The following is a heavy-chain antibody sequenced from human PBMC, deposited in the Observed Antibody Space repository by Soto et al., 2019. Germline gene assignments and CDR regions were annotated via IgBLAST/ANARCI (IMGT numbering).Heavy chain of an antibody. D-gene: IGHD2-15*01. CDR3: ARAGYCSGGTCFHGNCDY. V-gene: IGHV1-46*01. J-gene: IGHJ4*02. Sequence: QVQLVQSGAEVKRPGASVKVSCKASGYTFTTYYMHWVRQAPGQGLEWLGIINPNGGSTTYAQKFQGRVTMPRHASTSTVYWELSSLRSEDTAVYYCARAGYCSGGTCFHGNCDYGGQGTLVTVSA. CDR1: GYTFTTYY. CDR2: INPNGGST.